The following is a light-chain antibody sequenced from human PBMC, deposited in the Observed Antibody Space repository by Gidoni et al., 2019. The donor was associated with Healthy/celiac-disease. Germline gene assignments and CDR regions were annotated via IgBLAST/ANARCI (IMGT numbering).Light chain of an antibody. J-gene: IGLJ2*01. CDR2: DVS. V-gene: IGLV2-11*01. Sequence: QSALTQPRSVSGSPGQSVTISCTGTSSDVGGYNYVPWYQQHPGKAPKLMIYDVSTRPSGVPDRFSGSKSGNTASLTISGLQAEDEADYYCCSYAGSYTFYVVFGGGTKLTVL. CDR1: SSDVGGYNY. CDR3: CSYAGSYTFYVV.